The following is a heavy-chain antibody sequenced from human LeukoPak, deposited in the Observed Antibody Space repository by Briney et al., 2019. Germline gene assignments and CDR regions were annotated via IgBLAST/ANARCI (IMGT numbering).Heavy chain of an antibody. CDR2: ISGSGGGT. J-gene: IGHJ4*02. D-gene: IGHD1-26*01. CDR3: SKDLGRYRNNFFDY. V-gene: IGHV3-23*01. CDR1: GFPLSSYT. Sequence: GPLRLSCPPPGFPLSSYTINWVRQAPDKGLKWVSTISGSGGGTYYADSVKGQFTISRYDSKNTLYLQMNSLRADDTDIYYCSKDLGRYRNNFFDYWGQGNLVTVSS.